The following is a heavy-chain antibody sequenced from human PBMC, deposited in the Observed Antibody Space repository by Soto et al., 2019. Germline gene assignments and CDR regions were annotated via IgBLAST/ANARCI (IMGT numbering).Heavy chain of an antibody. J-gene: IGHJ3*02. CDR3: ARDDPYCSSTSCYTGGAFDI. D-gene: IGHD2-2*02. CDR1: GFTFSSYA. Sequence: GGSLRLSCAASGFTFSSYAMHWVRQAPGKGLEWVAVISYDGSNKYYADSVKGRFTISRDNSKNTLYLQMNSLRAEDTAVYYCARDDPYCSSTSCYTGGAFDIWGQGTMVTVS. CDR2: ISYDGSNK. V-gene: IGHV3-30-3*01.